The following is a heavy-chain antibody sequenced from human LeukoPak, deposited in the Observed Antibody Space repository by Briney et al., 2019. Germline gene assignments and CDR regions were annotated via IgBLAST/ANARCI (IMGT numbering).Heavy chain of an antibody. CDR1: GGSISSSSYY. CDR3: ARGSRVAASGSRPFDP. V-gene: IGHV4-39*07. Sequence: SETLSLTCTVSGGSISSSSYYWSLIRQPPGKGLEWIGEINHSGSTKYNPSLKSRVTISIDTSKSQFSLKLNSVTAADTALYYCARGSRVAASGSRPFDPWGQGTLVTVSS. CDR2: INHSGST. D-gene: IGHD6-13*01. J-gene: IGHJ5*02.